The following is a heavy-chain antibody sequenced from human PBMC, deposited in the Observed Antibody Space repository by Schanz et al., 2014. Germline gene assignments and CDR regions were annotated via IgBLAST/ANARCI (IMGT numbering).Heavy chain of an antibody. CDR1: GFPFSDYY. J-gene: IGHJ6*02. V-gene: IGHV3-11*01. CDR2: ISWNSGTI. D-gene: IGHD3-16*01. CDR3: AKDRQNRVNRVGYYYGMDV. Sequence: QAQLVESGGGLVKPGGSLRLSCAASGFPFSDYYMSWIRQAPGKGLEWVSGISWNSGTIAYADSVKGRFTISRDHAKNSLYLQMNSLRAEDTALYYCAKDRQNRVNRVGYYYGMDVWGQGTTVTVSS.